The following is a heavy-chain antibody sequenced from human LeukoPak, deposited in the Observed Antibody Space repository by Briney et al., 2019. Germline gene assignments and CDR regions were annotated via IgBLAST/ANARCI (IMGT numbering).Heavy chain of an antibody. CDR2: ISSNGGST. CDR1: GFTFSDYA. D-gene: IGHD5-24*01. J-gene: IGHJ3*02. CDR3: VKDSEMATINAFDI. Sequence: GGALRLSCSASGFTFSDYAMHWVRQAPGKGLEYVSEISSNGGSTSYADSVKGRFTISRDNSKNTLYLQMSSLRAEDTAVYYCVKDSEMATINAFDIWGQGTMVTVSS. V-gene: IGHV3-64D*06.